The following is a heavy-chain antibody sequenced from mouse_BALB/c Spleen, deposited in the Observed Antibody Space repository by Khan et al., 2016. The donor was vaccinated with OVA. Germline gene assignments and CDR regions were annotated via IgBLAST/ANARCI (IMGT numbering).Heavy chain of an antibody. CDR1: GFSLISHG. Sequence: QVQLKESGPGLVAPSQSLSITCTVSGFSLISHGVHWVRQPPGKGLEWLGVIWAGGSINYNSALMSRLSITKDNSKSQVLLKMNSLQIDDTAMYYCARNYGDSVEYFDVWGAGTTVTVSS. CDR2: IWAGGSI. J-gene: IGHJ1*01. D-gene: IGHD2-13*01. V-gene: IGHV2-9*02. CDR3: ARNYGDSVEYFDV.